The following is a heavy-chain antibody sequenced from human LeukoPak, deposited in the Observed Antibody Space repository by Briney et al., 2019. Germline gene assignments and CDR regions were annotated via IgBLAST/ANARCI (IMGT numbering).Heavy chain of an antibody. Sequence: SETLSLTCTVSGGSISSGSYYWNWIRQPAGKGLEWIGRFYNSGRTNFNPSLKSRVTIPADTSKNQFSLKVRSVTAADTAVYYGARGDLKSDWFDPWGQGTLVTVSS. CDR2: FYNSGRT. J-gene: IGHJ5*02. CDR3: ARGDLKSDWFDP. CDR1: GGSISSGSYY. V-gene: IGHV4-61*02. D-gene: IGHD3-3*01.